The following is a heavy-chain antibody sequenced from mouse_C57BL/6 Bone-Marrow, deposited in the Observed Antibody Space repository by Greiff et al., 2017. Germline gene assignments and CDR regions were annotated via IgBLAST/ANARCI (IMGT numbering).Heavy chain of an antibody. Sequence: QVHVKQSGAELARPGASVKMSCKASGYTFTSYTMHWVKQRPGQGLEWIGYINPSSGYTKYNQKFKDKATLTADKSSSTAYMQLSSLTSEVSAVYYCARRNYYYAMDYWGQGTSVTVSS. CDR2: INPSSGYT. CDR3: ARRNYYYAMDY. CDR1: GYTFTSYT. V-gene: IGHV1-4*01. D-gene: IGHD1-1*01. J-gene: IGHJ4*01.